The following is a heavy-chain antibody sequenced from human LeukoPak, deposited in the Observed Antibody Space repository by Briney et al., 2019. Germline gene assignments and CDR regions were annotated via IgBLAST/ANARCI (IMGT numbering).Heavy chain of an antibody. D-gene: IGHD7-27*01. V-gene: IGHV5-51*01. CDR1: GYSFTSYW. CDR2: IYPGDSDT. CDR3: ARAGAGDRPYYYYGMDV. J-gene: IGHJ6*02. Sequence: GESLKISCKGSGYSFTSYWIGWVRQMPGKGLGWMGIIYPGDSDTRYSPSFQGQVTISADKSISTAYLQWSSLKASDTAMYYCARAGAGDRPYYYYGMDVWGQGTTVTVSS.